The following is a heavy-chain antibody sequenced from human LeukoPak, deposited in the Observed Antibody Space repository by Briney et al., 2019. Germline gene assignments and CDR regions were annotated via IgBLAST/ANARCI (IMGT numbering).Heavy chain of an antibody. CDR2: IYYSGST. CDR3: ARGVDTAMVPSFDY. J-gene: IGHJ4*02. V-gene: IGHV4-59*01. CDR1: GXSISSYY. D-gene: IGHD5-18*01. Sequence: PPETLSLTCTVSGXSISSYYWSWIPQPPGKGLEWIGYIYYSGSTNYNPSLKSRVTISVDTSKNQFSLKLSSVTAADTAVYYCARGVDTAMVPSFDYWGQGTLVTVSS.